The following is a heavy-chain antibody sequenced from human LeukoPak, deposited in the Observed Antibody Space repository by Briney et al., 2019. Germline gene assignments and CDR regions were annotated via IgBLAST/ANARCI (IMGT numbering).Heavy chain of an antibody. Sequence: GGSLRLSCAASGFTFSSYWMHWVRQAPGKGLEWVSLISGDGTYTYYADSVKGRLTIYTDNRKNSLYLQMNSLRAEDTALYYCVKDNFCPECAFDIWGQGTRVTASS. D-gene: IGHD3-3*01. J-gene: IGHJ3*02. CDR1: GFTFSSYW. CDR2: ISGDGTYT. CDR3: VKDNFCPECAFDI. V-gene: IGHV3-43*02.